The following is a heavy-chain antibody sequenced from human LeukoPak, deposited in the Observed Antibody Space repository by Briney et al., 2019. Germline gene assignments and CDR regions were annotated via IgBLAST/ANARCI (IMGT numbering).Heavy chain of an antibody. Sequence: GGSLRLSCVASGFTFKSYSMDWVRQAPGKGLEWVSTVSSGGVGIYYADSVKGRFTISRDNSMHTLYLQMNSLRADDTAVYYCAKRYSYGSDYFDYWGQGTLVTVSS. CDR1: GFTFKSYS. V-gene: IGHV3-23*01. CDR3: AKRYSYGSDYFDY. CDR2: VSSGGVGI. D-gene: IGHD5-18*01. J-gene: IGHJ4*02.